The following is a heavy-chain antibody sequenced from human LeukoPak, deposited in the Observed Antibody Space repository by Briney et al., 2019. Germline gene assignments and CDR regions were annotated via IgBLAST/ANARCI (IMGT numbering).Heavy chain of an antibody. Sequence: PGGSLRLSCAASGFTFSSYAMSWVRQAPGKGLEWVSAISGSGGSTYYADSVKGRFTISRDNSKNTLYLQMNSLRAEDTAVYYCAKEYCSSTSCYIRGPFDYWGQGTLVTVSS. CDR1: GFTFSSYA. V-gene: IGHV3-23*01. J-gene: IGHJ4*02. CDR2: ISGSGGST. CDR3: AKEYCSSTSCYIRGPFDY. D-gene: IGHD2-2*02.